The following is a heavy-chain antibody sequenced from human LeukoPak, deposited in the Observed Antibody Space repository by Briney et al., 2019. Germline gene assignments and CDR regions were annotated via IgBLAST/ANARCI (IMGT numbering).Heavy chain of an antibody. D-gene: IGHD3-10*01. CDR2: INPKTGEV. J-gene: IGHJ5*02. Sequence: ASVKVSCKASGYIFSAYYMHWVRQAPGQGLEWMGWINPKTGEVTYAEKFQGRVSMTRDTSINTAYLELSSLTSDDTAVYYCARPGNWWFDPWGQGTLVTVSS. CDR3: ARPGNWWFDP. V-gene: IGHV1-2*02. CDR1: GYIFSAYY.